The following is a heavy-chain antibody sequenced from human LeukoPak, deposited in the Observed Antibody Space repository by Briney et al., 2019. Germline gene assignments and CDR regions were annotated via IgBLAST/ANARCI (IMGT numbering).Heavy chain of an antibody. Sequence: PGGSLRLSCAASGFTFSSYGMHWVRQAPGKGLEWVAFIRYDGSNKYYADSVKGRFTISRDNSKNSLYLQMDSLGTEDTALYYCAKDNYSSGTFSNFEYWGLGTLVTVSS. CDR3: AKDNYSSGTFSNFEY. D-gene: IGHD3-10*01. CDR2: IRYDGSNK. CDR1: GFTFSSYG. J-gene: IGHJ4*02. V-gene: IGHV3-30*02.